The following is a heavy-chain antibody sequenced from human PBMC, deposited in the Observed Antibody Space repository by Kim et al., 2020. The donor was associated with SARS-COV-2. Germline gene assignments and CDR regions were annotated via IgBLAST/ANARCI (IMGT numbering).Heavy chain of an antibody. V-gene: IGHV3-53*01. D-gene: IGHD2-8*02. J-gene: IGHJ4*02. CDR3: ASGYCTGGSCPFEY. Sequence: ADAVKGRFTISRDNSKNTLSLQMNTLRVEDTAMYFCASGYCTGGSCPFEYWGQGTLVTVS.